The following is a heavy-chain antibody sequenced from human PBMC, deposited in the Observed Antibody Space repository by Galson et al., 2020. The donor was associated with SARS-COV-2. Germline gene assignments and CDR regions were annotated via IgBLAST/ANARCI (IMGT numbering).Heavy chain of an antibody. CDR3: ASLRLGGY. CDR1: GLTFRSYW. D-gene: IGHD1-26*01. V-gene: IGHV3-7*01. J-gene: IGHJ4*02. Sequence: GESLKISCAAYGLTFRSYWMTWIRQAPGKGLEWVADIKPDGSETYYVDSLKGRFIISRDNAKNSLYLQMNSLRAEDTAFYYCASLRLGGYWGQGALVTVSS. CDR2: IKPDGSET.